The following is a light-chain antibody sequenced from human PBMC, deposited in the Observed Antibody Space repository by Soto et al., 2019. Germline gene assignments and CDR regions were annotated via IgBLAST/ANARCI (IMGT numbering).Light chain of an antibody. V-gene: IGLV1-51*01. CDR3: GAWNSALGVEV. CDR1: SSDIGSKY. Sequence: QSVLTQPPSVSAAPGQRVTISCSGSSSDIGSKYVSWYQQVPGTAPRLLIYFNNNRPSGIPDRFSGSKSGTSATLAITGLQTGDEADDYCGAWNSALGVEVFGTGTKLTVL. CDR2: FNN. J-gene: IGLJ1*01.